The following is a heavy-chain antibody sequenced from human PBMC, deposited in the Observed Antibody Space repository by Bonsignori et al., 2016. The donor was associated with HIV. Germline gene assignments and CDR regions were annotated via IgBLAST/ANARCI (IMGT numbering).Heavy chain of an antibody. D-gene: IGHD2-15*01. J-gene: IGHJ6*03. V-gene: IGHV1-46*01. Sequence: ASVKVSCKASGYTFTSYYMHWVRQAPGQGLEWMGIINPSGGSTSYAQKFQGRVTMTRDTSTSTVYMELSSLRSEDTAVYYCARDKVPYCSGGSCYDYYYYYMDVWGQRDHGHRLL. CDR2: INPSGGST. CDR1: GYTFTSYY. CDR3: ARDKVPYCSGGSCYDYYYYYMDV.